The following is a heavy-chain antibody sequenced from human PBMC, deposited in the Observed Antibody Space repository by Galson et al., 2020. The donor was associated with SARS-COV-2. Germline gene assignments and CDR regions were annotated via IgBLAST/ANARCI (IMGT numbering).Heavy chain of an antibody. D-gene: IGHD1-26*01. V-gene: IGHV4-38-2*01. CDR1: GYSFCSGYH. CDR2: IYPSGTT. CDR3: ARGNEFRPYSAFKN. Sequence: SQTLSLTCAVSGYSFCSGYHWGWIRPPPGTGPDCIGSIYPSGTTYSNPSLERRVTISVHTSKNQFSLKLRSVTAADTAVYYCARGNEFRPYSAFKNWGQGILVTVSS. J-gene: IGHJ4*02.